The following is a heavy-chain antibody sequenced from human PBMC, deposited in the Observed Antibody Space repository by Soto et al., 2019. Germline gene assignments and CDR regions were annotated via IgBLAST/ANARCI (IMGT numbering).Heavy chain of an antibody. CDR3: AKFRRAYYDFWSGYYPRGMDV. V-gene: IGHV3-30*18. Sequence: QVQLVESGGGVVQPGRSLRLSCAASGFTFSSYGMHWVRQAPGKGLEWVAVISYDGSNKYYADSVKGRFTISRDNSKNTLYLQMNSLRAEDTAVYYCAKFRRAYYDFWSGYYPRGMDVWGQGTTVTVSS. D-gene: IGHD3-3*01. J-gene: IGHJ6*02. CDR2: ISYDGSNK. CDR1: GFTFSSYG.